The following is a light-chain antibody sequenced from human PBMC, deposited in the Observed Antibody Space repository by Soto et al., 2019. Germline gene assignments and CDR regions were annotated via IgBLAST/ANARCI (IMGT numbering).Light chain of an antibody. V-gene: IGKV3-20*01. CDR1: QSISSNY. CDR2: GAS. CDR3: QHYGSSPWT. Sequence: EIVLTQSPGTLSLSPGERATLSCRASQSISSNYLAWYQQKPGQAPRLLIYGASSRATGIPDRFSGGESGTDFTLTISRLEPEDFAVYYCQHYGSSPWTFGQGTKVEIK. J-gene: IGKJ1*01.